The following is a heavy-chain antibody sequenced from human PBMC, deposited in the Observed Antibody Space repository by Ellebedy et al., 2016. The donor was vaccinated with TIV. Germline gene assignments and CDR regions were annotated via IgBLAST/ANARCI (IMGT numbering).Heavy chain of an antibody. Sequence: GESLKISCAASGFTFSNAWMNWVRQAPGKGLEWVGRIKSKTDGGTTDYTAAVKGRFSISRDDSKNTLYLQMNSLKTEDTAVYYCTLTVTTVWGQGTLVTVSS. D-gene: IGHD4-17*01. CDR2: IKSKTDGGTT. CDR1: GFTFSNAW. V-gene: IGHV3-15*07. CDR3: TLTVTTV. J-gene: IGHJ4*02.